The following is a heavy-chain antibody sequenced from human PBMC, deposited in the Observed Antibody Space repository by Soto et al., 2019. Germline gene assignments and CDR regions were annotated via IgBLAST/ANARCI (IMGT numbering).Heavy chain of an antibody. CDR1: GGTFSSSG. Sequence: QVHLVQSGTEVKKPGSSVKVSCKASGGTFSSSGFSWVRQAPGQGLEWMGMIVPSLDTTNYAQKFQARVTITADEVTSTAYMELRSLSSEDTAVYYCARGPQPRYTADHYAVDVWGQGTRIIVSS. CDR2: IVPSLDTT. V-gene: IGHV1-69*11. CDR3: ARGPQPRYTADHYAVDV. J-gene: IGHJ6*02. D-gene: IGHD3-16*02.